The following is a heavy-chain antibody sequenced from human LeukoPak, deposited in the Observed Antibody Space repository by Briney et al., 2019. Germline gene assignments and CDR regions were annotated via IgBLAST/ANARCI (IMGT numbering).Heavy chain of an antibody. CDR3: ARDWLDDYVWGSYRPSYYFDY. J-gene: IGHJ4*02. CDR1: GFTFSTYA. D-gene: IGHD3-16*02. CDR2: IWYDGSNK. Sequence: GGSLRLSCAASGFTFSTYAMSWVRQAPGKGLEWVAVIWYDGSNKYYADSVKGRFTISRDNSKNTLYLQMNSLRAEDTAVYYCARDWLDDYVWGSYRPSYYFDYWGQGTLVTVSS. V-gene: IGHV3-33*08.